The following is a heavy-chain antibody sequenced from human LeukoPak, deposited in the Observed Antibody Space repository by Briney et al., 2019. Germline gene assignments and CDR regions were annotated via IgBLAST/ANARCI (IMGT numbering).Heavy chain of an antibody. J-gene: IGHJ4*02. V-gene: IGHV4-59*01. CDR2: IYYSGST. D-gene: IGHD3-22*01. CDR1: GGSISSYY. CDR3: ARGFDSSGYSTDY. Sequence: SETLSLTCTVSGGSISSYYWSWIRQPPGKGLEWIGYIYYSGSTNYNPSLKSRVTISVDTSKNQFSLKLSSVTAADTAVYYCARGFDSSGYSTDYWGQGTLVTVSS.